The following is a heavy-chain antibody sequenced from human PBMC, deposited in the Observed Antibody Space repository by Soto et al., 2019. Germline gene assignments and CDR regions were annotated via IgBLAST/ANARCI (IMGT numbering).Heavy chain of an antibody. Sequence: QVQLVESGGGVVQPGRSLRLSCAASGFTFSSYGMHWVRQAPGKGLVWVAVIWCDRSNKYYADSVKGRFTISRDNSKNTRYLQMNSLRAEDTAVYYCAREKARWYYFDYWGQGTLVTVSS. J-gene: IGHJ4*02. CDR1: GFTFSSYG. V-gene: IGHV3-33*01. D-gene: IGHD2-8*01. CDR2: IWCDRSNK. CDR3: AREKARWYYFDY.